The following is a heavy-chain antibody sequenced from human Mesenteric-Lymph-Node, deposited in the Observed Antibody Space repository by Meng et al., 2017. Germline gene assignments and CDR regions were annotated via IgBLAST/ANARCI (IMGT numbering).Heavy chain of an antibody. J-gene: IGHJ5*02. CDR3: ARDRDFVVVVAATPRHNWFDP. V-gene: IGHV1-2*06. D-gene: IGHD2-15*01. CDR2: INPNSGGT. CDR1: GYTFTGYY. Sequence: ASVKVSCKASGYTFTGYYMHWVRQAPGQGLEWMGRINPNSGGTNYAQKFQGRVTMTRDTSISTAYMELSRLRSDDTAVYYCARDRDFVVVVAATPRHNWFDPWGQGTLVTVSS.